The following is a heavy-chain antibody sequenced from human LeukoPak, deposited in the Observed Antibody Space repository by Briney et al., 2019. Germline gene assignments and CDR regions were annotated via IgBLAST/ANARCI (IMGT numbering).Heavy chain of an antibody. CDR3: AKHPLPLWTVDY. CDR1: GFTFSNYA. J-gene: IGHJ4*02. D-gene: IGHD3/OR15-3a*01. Sequence: GGSLRLSCAASGFTFSNYAMSWVRQAPGKGLEWVSSISGGGGNTYYADSVKGRFTISRDNSKNTLFLQMNSLRAEDTAVYYCAKHPLPLWTVDYWGQGTLVTVSS. V-gene: IGHV3-23*01. CDR2: ISGGGGNT.